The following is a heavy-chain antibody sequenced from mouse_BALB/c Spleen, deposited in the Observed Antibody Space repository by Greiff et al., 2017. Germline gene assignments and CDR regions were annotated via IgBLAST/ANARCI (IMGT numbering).Heavy chain of an antibody. CDR3: ARYRYDDGFDY. V-gene: IGHV2-6-7*01. J-gene: IGHJ2*01. Sequence: VQLQQSGPGLVAPSQSLSITCTVSGFSLTGYGVNWVRQPPGKGLEWLGMIWGDGSTDYNSALKSRLSISKDNSKSQVFLKMNSLQTDDTARYYCARYRYDDGFDYWGQGTTLTVSS. CDR1: GFSLTGYG. CDR2: IWGDGST. D-gene: IGHD2-14*01.